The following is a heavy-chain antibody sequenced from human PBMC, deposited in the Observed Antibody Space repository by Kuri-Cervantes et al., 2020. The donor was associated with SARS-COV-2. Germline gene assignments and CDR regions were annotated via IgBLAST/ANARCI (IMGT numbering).Heavy chain of an antibody. J-gene: IGHJ3*02. Sequence: ASVKVSCKASGYTFTGYYMHWVRQAPGQGLEWMGWINPNSGGTNYAQKFQGWVTMTRDTSISTVYMELSRLRSDDTAVYYCARSTPFRRLAVISQGGAFDIWGQGTMVTDSS. CDR1: GYTFTGYY. CDR2: INPNSGGT. V-gene: IGHV1-2*04. D-gene: IGHD3-22*01. CDR3: ARSTPFRRLAVISQGGAFDI.